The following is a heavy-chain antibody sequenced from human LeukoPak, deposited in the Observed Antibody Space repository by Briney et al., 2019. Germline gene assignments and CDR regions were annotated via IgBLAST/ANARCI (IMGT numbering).Heavy chain of an antibody. Sequence: SETLSLTCTVSGGSLSSYYWSWIRQPPGKGLEWIGYIYYSGSTHYNPSLRSRVTISLDTSKNQFSLKLTSVTAADTAMYYCARYDSDEGCFDYWGRGTLVAVSS. CDR3: ARYDSDEGCFDY. CDR2: IYYSGST. J-gene: IGHJ4*02. CDR1: GGSLSSYY. D-gene: IGHD3-10*01. V-gene: IGHV4-59*01.